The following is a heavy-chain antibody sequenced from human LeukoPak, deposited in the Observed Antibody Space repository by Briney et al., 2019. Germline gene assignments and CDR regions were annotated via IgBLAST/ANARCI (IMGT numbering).Heavy chain of an antibody. CDR3: ARGGSANWNYDENWFDP. J-gene: IGHJ5*02. D-gene: IGHD1-7*01. V-gene: IGHV4-34*01. Sequence: SETLSLTCGVYGGSFSGYYWSWIRQSPGKGLEWIGEINHGGSTNYNPSLKSRVTISVDTSKSQFSLKLSSVTAADTAVYYCARGGSANWNYDENWFDPWGQGTLVTVSS. CDR2: INHGGST. CDR1: GGSFSGYY.